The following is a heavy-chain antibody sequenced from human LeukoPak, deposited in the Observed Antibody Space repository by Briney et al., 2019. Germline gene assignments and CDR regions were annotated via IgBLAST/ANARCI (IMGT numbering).Heavy chain of an antibody. CDR1: GCTLSDYS. D-gene: IGHD1-7*01. CDR3: ARGLIETGTTFDY. Sequence: GGSLRLSXAASGCTLSDYSMTWIRQAPGKGVEWVSYMSRSGSSMYYADSVKGRFTISRDNAKNSVYLQMNSLGAEDTAVYYCARGLIETGTTFDYWGQGTLVTVSP. CDR2: MSRSGSSM. V-gene: IGHV3-11*04. J-gene: IGHJ4*02.